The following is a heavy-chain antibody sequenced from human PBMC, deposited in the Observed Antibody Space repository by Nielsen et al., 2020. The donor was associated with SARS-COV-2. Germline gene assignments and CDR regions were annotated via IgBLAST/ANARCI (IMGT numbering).Heavy chain of an antibody. D-gene: IGHD2-2*01. Sequence: GESLKISCAASGFTFSSYGMHWVRQAPGKGLEWVAVIWYDGSNKYHADSVKGRFTISRDNSKNTLYLQMNSLRAEDTAVYYCARGPGTAAFDPWGQGTLVTVSS. V-gene: IGHV3-33*08. CDR3: ARGPGTAAFDP. J-gene: IGHJ5*02. CDR2: IWYDGSNK. CDR1: GFTFSSYG.